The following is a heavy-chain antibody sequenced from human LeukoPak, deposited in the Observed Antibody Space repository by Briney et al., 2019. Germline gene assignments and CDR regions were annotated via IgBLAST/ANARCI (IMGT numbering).Heavy chain of an antibody. CDR1: GYRFTSYW. CDR2: IYPGDSDT. D-gene: IGHD3-22*01. CDR3: ARYYYDSSGYHQTLFDY. J-gene: IGHJ4*02. V-gene: IGHV5-51*01. Sequence: GESLKISFKGSGYRFTSYWIGWVRPMPGKGLEWMGIIYPGDSDTRYSPSFQGQVTISADKSISTAYLQWSSLKASDTAMYYCARYYYDSSGYHQTLFDYWGQGTLVTVSS.